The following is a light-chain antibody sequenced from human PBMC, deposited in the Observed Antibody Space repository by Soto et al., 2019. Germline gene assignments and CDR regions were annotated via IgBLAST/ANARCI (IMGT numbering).Light chain of an antibody. Sequence: QSVLTQPPSASGTPGQRVTISCSGSSSNIGSNTVNWYQQLPGTAPKLLIYSNNQRPSGVPDRFSGSKSGTSASLAISGLQYEDEADYYCVAWDDSLNGLVFGGGTKLTVL. CDR2: SNN. J-gene: IGLJ2*01. CDR1: SSNIGSNT. V-gene: IGLV1-44*01. CDR3: VAWDDSLNGLV.